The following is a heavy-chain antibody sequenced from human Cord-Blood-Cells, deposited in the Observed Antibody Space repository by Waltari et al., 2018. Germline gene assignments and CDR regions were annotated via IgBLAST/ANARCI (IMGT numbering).Heavy chain of an antibody. CDR1: GGSFSGYY. D-gene: IGHD7-27*01. V-gene: IGHV4-34*01. J-gene: IGHJ4*02. Sequence: QVQLQQWGAGLLKPSETLSLTCAVYGGSFSGYYWSWIRQPPGKGLEWIGEINHSGSTTTNPSLKRRFPIPVTTPRTRSSRRLTSVPAAATSWYYCAEAPWGSPIPAYSFDSWAQETLLTVSS. CDR2: INHSGST. CDR3: AEAPWGSPIPAYSFDS.